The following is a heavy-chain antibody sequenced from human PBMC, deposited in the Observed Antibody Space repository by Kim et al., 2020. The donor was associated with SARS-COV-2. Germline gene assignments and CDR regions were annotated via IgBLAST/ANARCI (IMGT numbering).Heavy chain of an antibody. CDR1: GYTFTGYY. CDR3: ARVPFSRDDYGDTYDAFDI. Sequence: ASVKVSCKASGYTFTGYYMHWVRQAPGQGLEWMGWINPNSGGTNYAQKFQGRVTMTRDTSISTAYMELSRLRSDDAAVYYCARVPFSRDDYGDTYDAFDIWGQGTMVTVSS. D-gene: IGHD4-17*01. J-gene: IGHJ3*02. CDR2: INPNSGGT. V-gene: IGHV1-2*02.